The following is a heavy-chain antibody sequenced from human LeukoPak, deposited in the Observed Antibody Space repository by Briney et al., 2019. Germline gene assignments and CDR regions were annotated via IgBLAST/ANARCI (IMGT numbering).Heavy chain of an antibody. V-gene: IGHV3-11*05. J-gene: IGHJ4*02. CDR2: ISSSRSYT. Sequence: GGSLRLSCAASGFTFSDYYMSWIRQAPGKGLEWISYISSSRSYTNYADSVKGRFTISRDNAKNSLYPQMNSLRAEDTAVYYCARDRRVSGFDYWGQGTLVTVSS. CDR1: GFTFSDYY. CDR3: ARDRRVSGFDY.